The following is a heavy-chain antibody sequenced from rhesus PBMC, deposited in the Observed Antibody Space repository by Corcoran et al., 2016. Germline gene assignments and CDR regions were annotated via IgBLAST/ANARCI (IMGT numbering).Heavy chain of an antibody. CDR1: GGSISSKY. CDR2: IYGSGGST. CDR3: AREGRNYFDAFDF. Sequence: QVQLQESGPGLVKPSETLSHTCAVSGGSISSKYWSWIRQPPGKGLEWIGRIYGSGGSTDSNPSLKSRVTISTDTSKNQFSLKLSSVTAADTAVYYCAREGRNYFDAFDFWGQGLRVTVSS. J-gene: IGHJ3*01. V-gene: IGHV4-160*01. D-gene: IGHD1-26*01.